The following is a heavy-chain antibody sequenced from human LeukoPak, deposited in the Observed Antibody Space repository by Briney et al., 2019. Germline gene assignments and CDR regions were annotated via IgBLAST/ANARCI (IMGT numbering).Heavy chain of an antibody. CDR3: AYHDSRRAGLRPFDY. CDR2: IYHSGST. CDR1: GGSISSGGYS. J-gene: IGHJ4*02. Sequence: PSETLSLTCAVSGGSISSGGYSWSWIRQPPGKGLEWIGYIYHSGSTYYNPSLKSRVTISVDRSKNQFSLKLSSVTAADTAVYYCAYHDSRRAGLRPFDYWGQGTLVTVSS. D-gene: IGHD3-22*01. V-gene: IGHV4-30-2*01.